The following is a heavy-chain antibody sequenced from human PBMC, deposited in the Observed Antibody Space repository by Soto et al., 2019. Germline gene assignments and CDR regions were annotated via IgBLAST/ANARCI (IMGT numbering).Heavy chain of an antibody. D-gene: IGHD3-10*01. Sequence: QVQLVQSGAEVKKPGSSVKVSCKASGGTFSSYAISWVRQAPGQGLEWMGGIIPILGTANYAQKFQGRVTIPADESTSTAYMELSSLRSEDTAVYYCARDVYPSAYYGSGKPFGSYGMDVWGQGTTVTVSS. V-gene: IGHV1-69*01. J-gene: IGHJ6*02. CDR2: IIPILGTA. CDR3: ARDVYPSAYYGSGKPFGSYGMDV. CDR1: GGTFSSYA.